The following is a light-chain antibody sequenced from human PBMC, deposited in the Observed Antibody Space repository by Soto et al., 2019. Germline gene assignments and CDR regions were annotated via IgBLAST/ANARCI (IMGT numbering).Light chain of an antibody. Sequence: DIVMTQSPDSLAVSLGERATINCKSSQSVLYSSNNKNYLVWYQQKPGQPPKLLIYWASTRESGVPDRFSGSGSATDSTLTISSLQAEDVAIYYCQQYYCAPWTFGLGTKVEIK. V-gene: IGKV4-1*01. J-gene: IGKJ1*01. CDR1: QSVLYSSNNKNY. CDR3: QQYYCAPWT. CDR2: WAS.